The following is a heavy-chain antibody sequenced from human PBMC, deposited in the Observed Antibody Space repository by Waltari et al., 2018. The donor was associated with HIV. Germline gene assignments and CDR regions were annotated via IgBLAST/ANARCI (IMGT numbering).Heavy chain of an antibody. CDR3: ARDIPDYDWSPTYV. D-gene: IGHD3-9*01. CDR1: GFRFNEIT. CDR2: IIDSGTLK. V-gene: IGHV3-21*02. Sequence: VQLLESGGGLVKPGGSLRLACAASGFRFNEITMNWIRQPPGRWLWWVSSIIDSGTLKFYADSVKGRFTVSRDNAKNQLFLQITRLRVEDSGVYYCARDIPDYDWSPTYVWGQGTTVTVS. J-gene: IGHJ6*02.